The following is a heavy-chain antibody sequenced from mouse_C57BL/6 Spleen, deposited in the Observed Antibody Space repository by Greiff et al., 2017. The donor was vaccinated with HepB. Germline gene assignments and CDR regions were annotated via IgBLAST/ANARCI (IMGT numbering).Heavy chain of an antibody. D-gene: IGHD2-3*01. CDR3: AKNEGWGGYYYFDY. Sequence: VQVVESGPGLVQPSQSLSITCTVSGFSLTSYGVHWVRQSPGKGLEWLGVIWRGGSTDYNAAFMSRLSITKDNSKSQVFFKMNSLQADDTAIYYCAKNEGWGGYYYFDYWGQGTTLTVSS. J-gene: IGHJ2*01. V-gene: IGHV2-5*01. CDR1: GFSLTSYG. CDR2: IWRGGST.